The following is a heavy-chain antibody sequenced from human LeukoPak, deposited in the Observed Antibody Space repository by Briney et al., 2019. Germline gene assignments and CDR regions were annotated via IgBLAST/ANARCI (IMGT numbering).Heavy chain of an antibody. CDR3: SRATMISAFDI. CDR1: GGSTSSYY. Sequence: SSETLSLTCTVSGGSTSSYYWSWIWQSAGRGLEWIGRIYNGGSTDCHPSLKSRVSMSVDTSKNQFSLKLSSVTAADTAVYYCSRATMISAFDIWGQGTLVTVSS. D-gene: IGHD3-16*01. CDR2: IYNGGST. V-gene: IGHV4-4*07. J-gene: IGHJ3*02.